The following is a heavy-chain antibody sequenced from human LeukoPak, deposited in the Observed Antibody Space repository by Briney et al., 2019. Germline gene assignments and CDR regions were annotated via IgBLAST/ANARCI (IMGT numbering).Heavy chain of an antibody. CDR3: ARQSDSSGWFTYGY. D-gene: IGHD6-19*01. V-gene: IGHV4-39*01. J-gene: IGHJ4*02. CDR2: IYYSGNT. Sequence: SETLSLTCTVSGGSISSSSYYWGWIRQPPGKGLEWIGTIYYSGNTYYNASLKSRVTISVDTSKNQFSLNLRSVNAADTAVYYCARQSDSSGWFTYGYWGQGTLVTVSS. CDR1: GGSISSSSYY.